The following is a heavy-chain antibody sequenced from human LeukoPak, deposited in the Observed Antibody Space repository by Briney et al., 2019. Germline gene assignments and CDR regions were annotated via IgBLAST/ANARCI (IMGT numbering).Heavy chain of an antibody. Sequence: GGSLRLSCAASGFTFCDYYMSWIRQAPGNGLEWVSYISSSGSTIYYADSVKGRFTISRDNAKNSLYLQMNSLRAEDTAVYYCARELIAASDNWFDPWGQGTLVTVSS. D-gene: IGHD6-13*01. CDR2: ISSSGSTI. J-gene: IGHJ5*02. CDR3: ARELIAASDNWFDP. CDR1: GFTFCDYY. V-gene: IGHV3-11*01.